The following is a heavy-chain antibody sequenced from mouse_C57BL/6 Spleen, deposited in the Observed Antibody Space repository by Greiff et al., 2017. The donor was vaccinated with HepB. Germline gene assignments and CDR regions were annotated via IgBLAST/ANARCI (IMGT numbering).Heavy chain of an antibody. D-gene: IGHD1-1*01. CDR1: GFTFSDYY. Sequence: VQLKESEGGLVQPGSSMKLSCTASGFTFSDYYMAWVRQVPEKGLEWVANINYDGSSTYYLDSLKSRFIISRDNAKNILYLQMSSLKSEDTATYYCARDTDYYGSSYFDYWGQGTTLTVSS. CDR3: ARDTDYYGSSYFDY. CDR2: INYDGSST. J-gene: IGHJ2*01. V-gene: IGHV5-16*01.